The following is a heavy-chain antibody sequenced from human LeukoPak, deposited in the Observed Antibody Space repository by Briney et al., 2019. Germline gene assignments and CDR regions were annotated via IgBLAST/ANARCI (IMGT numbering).Heavy chain of an antibody. J-gene: IGHJ6*03. CDR1: GGSIGTYY. CDR2: IYVTGT. CDR3: ARHIGGGIEDMDV. Sequence: MSSETLSLTCTVSGGSIGTYYWSWIRQSPGKGLEWIGYIYVTGTRYNPYLQSRVTISVDRSRNQFFLKMSAVTAADTAVYYCARHIGGGIEDMDVWGKGTKVIVSS. D-gene: IGHD3-16*02. V-gene: IGHV4-59*08.